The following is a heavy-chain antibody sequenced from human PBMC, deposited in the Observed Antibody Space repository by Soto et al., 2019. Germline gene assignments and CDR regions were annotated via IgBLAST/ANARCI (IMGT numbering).Heavy chain of an antibody. CDR1: GDSVSSNSAA. CDR2: TYYRSKWYN. V-gene: IGHV6-1*01. Sequence: PSPPLSLTCAISGDSVSSNSAAWNWIRQSPSRGLEWLGRTYYRSKWYNDYAVSVKSRITINPDTSKNQFSLQLNSVTPEDTAVYYCAKSGITGTTFAFDIWGQGTMVTVSS. J-gene: IGHJ3*02. D-gene: IGHD1-7*01. CDR3: AKSGITGTTFAFDI.